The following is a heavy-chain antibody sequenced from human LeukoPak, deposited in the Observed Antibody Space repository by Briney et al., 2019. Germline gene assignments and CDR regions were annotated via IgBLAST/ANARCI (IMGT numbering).Heavy chain of an antibody. CDR1: GGSISSYY. CDR3: GRRPPLWFGELSPFNWFDP. V-gene: IGHV4-59*12. Sequence: SETLSLTCTVSGGSISSYYWSWIRQPPGKGLEWLGYIYYSGSTNYNPSLKSRVTISVDTSKNQFSLKLSSVTAADTAVYYCGRRPPLWFGELSPFNWFDPWGQGTLVTVSS. CDR2: IYYSGST. J-gene: IGHJ5*02. D-gene: IGHD3-10*01.